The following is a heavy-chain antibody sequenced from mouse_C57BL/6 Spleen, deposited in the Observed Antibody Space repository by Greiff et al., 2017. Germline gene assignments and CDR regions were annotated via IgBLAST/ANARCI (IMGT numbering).Heavy chain of an antibody. V-gene: IGHV5-9*01. CDR1: GFTFSSYT. Sequence: EVMLVESGGGLVKPGGSLKLSCAASGFTFSSYTMSWVRQTSEKRLEWVATISGGGGNTYYPDSVKGRFTISSDNAKNTLYLQMSSLRSEYTALYYCARRHDYDGVAYWGQGTLVTVSA. CDR2: ISGGGGNT. J-gene: IGHJ3*01. CDR3: ARRHDYDGVAY. D-gene: IGHD2-4*01.